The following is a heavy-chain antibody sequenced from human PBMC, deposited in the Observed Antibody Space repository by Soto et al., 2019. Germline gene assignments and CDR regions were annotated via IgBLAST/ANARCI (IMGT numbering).Heavy chain of an antibody. J-gene: IGHJ5*02. CDR3: AALTYYYDSSGYYRYNWFDP. D-gene: IGHD3-22*01. CDR1: GFTFTSSA. V-gene: IGHV1-58*01. CDR2: IVVGSGNT. Sequence: QMQLVQSGPEVKKPGTSVKVSCKASGFTFTSSAVQWVRQARGQRLEWIGWIVVGSGNTNYAQKFQERVTLTKDMSTSTAYMELSSLRSEDTAVYYCAALTYYYDSSGYYRYNWFDPWGQGTLVTVSS.